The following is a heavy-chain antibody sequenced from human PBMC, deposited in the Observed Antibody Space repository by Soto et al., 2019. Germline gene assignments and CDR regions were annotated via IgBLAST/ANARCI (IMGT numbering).Heavy chain of an antibody. D-gene: IGHD3-16*01. CDR2: IFWDGNRM. CDR3: KKDINRGGVDV. J-gene: IGHJ6*02. Sequence: EVQLVESGGDLVQPGRSLRLSCVASGFNLHDHAMHWVRQAPGKGLEWVSGIFWDGNRMDYADSVKGRFFISRDNAKNPLFLKMKSLRKDDTPFFFFKKDINRGGVDVGGQGPTVPVPS. CDR1: GFNLHDHA. V-gene: IGHV3-9*01.